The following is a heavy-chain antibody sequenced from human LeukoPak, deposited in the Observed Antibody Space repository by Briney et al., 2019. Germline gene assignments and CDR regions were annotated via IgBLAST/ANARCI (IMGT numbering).Heavy chain of an antibody. CDR3: ASEVPAASWYFDL. Sequence: PSETLSLTCAVYGVSFSGYYWSWIRQPPGKGLEWIGEINHSGSTNYNPSLKSRVTISVDTSKNQFSLKLSSVTAADTAVYYCASEVPAASWYFDLWGRGTLVTVSS. CDR1: GVSFSGYY. J-gene: IGHJ2*01. D-gene: IGHD2-2*01. V-gene: IGHV4-34*01. CDR2: INHSGST.